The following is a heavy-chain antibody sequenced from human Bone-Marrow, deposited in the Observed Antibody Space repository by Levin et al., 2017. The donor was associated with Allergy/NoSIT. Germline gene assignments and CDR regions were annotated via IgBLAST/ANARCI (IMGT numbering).Heavy chain of an antibody. Sequence: SCAASGFSFEDYGMHWVRQPPGKGLEWVSGISWNSASKGQADSVRGRFTISRDNAKNSLFLQMNSLRAEDTAFYYCVKDMGPRWSIGWYSDWRQGTLVTVSS. J-gene: IGHJ4*02. CDR1: GFSFEDYG. CDR2: ISWNSASK. V-gene: IGHV3-9*01. D-gene: IGHD6-19*01. CDR3: VKDMGPRWSIGWYSD.